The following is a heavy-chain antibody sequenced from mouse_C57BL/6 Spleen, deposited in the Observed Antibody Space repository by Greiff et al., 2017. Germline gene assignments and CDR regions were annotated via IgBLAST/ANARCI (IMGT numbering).Heavy chain of an antibody. D-gene: IGHD3-2*02. CDR1: GYTFTSYW. Sequence: QVQLQQPGAELVKPGASVKMSCKASGYTFTSYWITWVKQRTGQGLEWIGDIYPGSGSTNYNEKFKSKATLTVDTSSSTAYMQLSRLTSEDSAVYYCGGLRPPLYYFDYWGQGTTLTVSS. CDR3: GGLRPPLYYFDY. V-gene: IGHV1-55*01. CDR2: IYPGSGST. J-gene: IGHJ2*01.